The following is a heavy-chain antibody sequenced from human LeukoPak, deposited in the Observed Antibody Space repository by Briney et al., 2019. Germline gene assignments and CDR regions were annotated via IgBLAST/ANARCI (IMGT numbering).Heavy chain of an antibody. J-gene: IGHJ3*02. CDR1: GGSISSYY. V-gene: IGHV4-4*07. D-gene: IGHD3-22*01. CDR3: ARARNTYYYDSSGYYYSPDAFDI. CDR2: IYTSGST. Sequence: SETLSLTCTVSGGSISSYYWSWVRQPAGKGLEWIGRIYTSGSTNYNPSLKSGVTIPVDTSKNQFSLKLSSVTAADTAVYYCARARNTYYYDSSGYYYSPDAFDIWGQGTMVTVSS.